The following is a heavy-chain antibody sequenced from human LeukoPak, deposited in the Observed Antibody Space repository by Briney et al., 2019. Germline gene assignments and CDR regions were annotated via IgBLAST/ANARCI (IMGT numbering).Heavy chain of an antibody. CDR2: MNPNSGNT. CDR1: GGTFSSYA. Sequence: AASVKVSCKASGGTFSSYAISWVRQATGQGLEWMGWMNPNSGNTGYARKFQGRVTMTRDTSISTAYMELSSLKSEDTAVYYCARGTPYDSSGYFGGDSWGQGTLVTVSS. V-gene: IGHV1-8*02. J-gene: IGHJ4*02. CDR3: ARGTPYDSSGYFGGDS. D-gene: IGHD3-22*01.